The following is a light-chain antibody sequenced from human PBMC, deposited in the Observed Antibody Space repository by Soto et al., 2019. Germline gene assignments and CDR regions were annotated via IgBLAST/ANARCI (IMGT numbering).Light chain of an antibody. V-gene: IGLV1-44*01. CDR2: HNN. Sequence: QSVLTQSPSASGTPGQRVTISCSGSSSNIGSNTVNWYQRLPGTAPKLLIYHNNQRPSGVPDRFSGSKSGTSASLAISGLQSEDEADYYCAAWDDSLSGHVVFGGGTKLTVL. J-gene: IGLJ2*01. CDR1: SSNIGSNT. CDR3: AAWDDSLSGHVV.